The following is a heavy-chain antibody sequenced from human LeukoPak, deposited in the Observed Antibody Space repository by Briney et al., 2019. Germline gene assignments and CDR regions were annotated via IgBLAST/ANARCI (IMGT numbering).Heavy chain of an antibody. D-gene: IGHD5-24*01. CDR2: ISYDGSNK. CDR1: GFTFSSYA. Sequence: GGSLRLSCAASGFTFSSYAMHWVRQAPGKGLEWVAVISYDGSNKYYADSVKGRFTISRDNSKNTLYLQMNSLRAEDTAVYYCAREGRDGYFVDYWGQGTLVTVSS. CDR3: AREGRDGYFVDY. V-gene: IGHV3-30-3*01. J-gene: IGHJ4*02.